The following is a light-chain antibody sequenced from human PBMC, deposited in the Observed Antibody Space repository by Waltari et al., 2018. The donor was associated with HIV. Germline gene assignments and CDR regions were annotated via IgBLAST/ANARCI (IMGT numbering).Light chain of an antibody. CDR3: QQYIGSPRT. V-gene: IGKV3-20*01. J-gene: IGKJ1*01. Sequence: EIALKQSPGTLSLSPGERATLSCRASQTISSTYLAWYQQKPGQAPRLLIYGASSRATGIPDRFSGSGSGTDFTLTISSLEPEDCAVYYCQQYIGSPRTFGQGTKVELK. CDR1: QTISSTY. CDR2: GAS.